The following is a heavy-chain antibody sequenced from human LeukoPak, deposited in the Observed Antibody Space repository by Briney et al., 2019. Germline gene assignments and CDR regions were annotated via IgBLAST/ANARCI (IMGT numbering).Heavy chain of an antibody. J-gene: IGHJ4*02. CDR3: AREDRSGYDFFDY. CDR1: GFTFSSYE. CDR2: VSGSGNTI. Sequence: GGSLRLSCAASGFTFSSYEMNWVRQAPGKGLEWVSYVSGSGNTIYYANSVKGRFTISRDSAKNSLYLQMNSLRAEDTAVYYCAREDRSGYDFFDYWGQGTPVTVSS. D-gene: IGHD5-12*01. V-gene: IGHV3-48*03.